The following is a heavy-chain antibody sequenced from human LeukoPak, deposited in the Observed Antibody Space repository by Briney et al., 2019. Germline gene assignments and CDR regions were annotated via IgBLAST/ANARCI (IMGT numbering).Heavy chain of an antibody. Sequence: ASVKVSCKSSGYSFSGYYMHWVRQAPGQGLEWMGWVNPKSGATSYAQRFEGRVSMTRDTSISTAYMELTRLRFDDTAVYYCAFTYYDILTGLFVDVFDVWCRGTMVTVSS. CDR2: VNPKSGAT. D-gene: IGHD3-9*01. V-gene: IGHV1-2*02. CDR3: AFTYYDILTGLFVDVFDV. CDR1: GYSFSGYY. J-gene: IGHJ3*01.